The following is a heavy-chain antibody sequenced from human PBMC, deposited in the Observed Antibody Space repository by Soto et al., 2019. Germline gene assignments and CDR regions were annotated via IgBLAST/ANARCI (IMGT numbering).Heavy chain of an antibody. CDR2: ISYDGSNK. V-gene: IGHV3-30*18. Sequence: GGSLRLSCAASGFTFSSYGMHWVRQAPGKGLEWVAVISYDGSNKYYADSVKGRFTISRDNSKNTLYLQMNSLRAEDTAVYYCAKDYRRSARVATTLNAFDIWGQGTMVTVSS. J-gene: IGHJ3*02. D-gene: IGHD5-12*01. CDR1: GFTFSSYG. CDR3: AKDYRRSARVATTLNAFDI.